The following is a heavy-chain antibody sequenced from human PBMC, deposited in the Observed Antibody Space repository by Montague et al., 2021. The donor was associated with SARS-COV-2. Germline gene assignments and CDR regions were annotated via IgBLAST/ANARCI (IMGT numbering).Heavy chain of an antibody. CDR3: ARGRRPVVVPGCGPAGRAFDI. D-gene: IGHD2-2*01. CDR1: GGSFSNYY. Sequence: SETLSLTCAISGGSFSNYYWSWIRQPPGKGLEWIGEVNQSGTTIYNPSVKSGVTISEDTSKNQFYLRLNSVTAADTAVYYRARGRRPVVVPGCGPAGRAFDIWGQGTMVTVSS. V-gene: IGHV4-34*01. J-gene: IGHJ3*02. CDR2: VNQSGTT.